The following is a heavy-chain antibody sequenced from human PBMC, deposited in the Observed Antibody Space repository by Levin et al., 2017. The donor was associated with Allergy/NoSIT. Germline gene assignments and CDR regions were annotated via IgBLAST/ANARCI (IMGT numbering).Heavy chain of an antibody. J-gene: IGHJ4*02. CDR3: TGIGWFLP. CDR1: GFTLSGYT. CDR2: ISGSSSYI. D-gene: IGHD3-22*01. Sequence: GGSLRLSCAASGFTLSGYTMNWVRQAPGKGLEWVSSISGSSSYIFYTDSVKGRFTISRDNAKNSLYLQMNSLRAEDTAVYYCTGIGWFLPWGQGTLVTVSS. V-gene: IGHV3-21*01.